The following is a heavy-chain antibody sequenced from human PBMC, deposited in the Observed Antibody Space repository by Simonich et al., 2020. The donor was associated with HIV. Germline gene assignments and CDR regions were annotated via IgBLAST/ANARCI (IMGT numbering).Heavy chain of an antibody. CDR2: INHSEST. D-gene: IGHD6-13*01. J-gene: IGHJ1*01. V-gene: IGHV4-34*01. Sequence: QVQLQQWGAGLLKPSETLSLTCAVYGGSFSGYYWSWIRHPSGKGLEWIGEINHSESTNYNPSLKSRVTISVDTSKNQFSLKLSSVTAADTAVYYCARLTAGGLGEYFQHWGQGTLVTVSS. CDR1: GGSFSGYY. CDR3: ARLTAGGLGEYFQH.